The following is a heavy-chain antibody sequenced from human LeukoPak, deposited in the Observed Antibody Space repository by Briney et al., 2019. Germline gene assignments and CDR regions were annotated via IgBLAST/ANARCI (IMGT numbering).Heavy chain of an antibody. CDR1: GYTFTGYY. CDR2: INPNSGGT. D-gene: IGHD1-14*01. Sequence: GASVTVSCKASGYTFTGYYIHWVRQAPGQGLEWMGWINPNSGGTNFAQKFQGSITMTRDTSISTAYMELSGLRSDDTAVYYCATLRGRTYHLDYWGQGTLVTVSS. J-gene: IGHJ4*02. CDR3: ATLRGRTYHLDY. V-gene: IGHV1-2*02.